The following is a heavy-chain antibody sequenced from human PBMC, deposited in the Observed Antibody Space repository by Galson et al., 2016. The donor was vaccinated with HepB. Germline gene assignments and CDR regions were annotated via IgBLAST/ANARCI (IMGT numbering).Heavy chain of an antibody. CDR3: AKEVSGWAGFDY. J-gene: IGHJ4*02. Sequence: SLRLSCAASGFTFDDYTMHWVRQAPGKGLEWVSLISWDRTNTDYADSEKGRFTISRDNSKNSLYLQMNSLRPEDSALYYCAKEVSGWAGFDYWGQGSLVTVSS. D-gene: IGHD5/OR15-5a*01. V-gene: IGHV3-43*01. CDR1: GFTFDDYT. CDR2: ISWDRTNT.